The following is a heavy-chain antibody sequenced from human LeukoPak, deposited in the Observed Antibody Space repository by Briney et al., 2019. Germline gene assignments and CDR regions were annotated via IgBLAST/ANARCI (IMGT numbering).Heavy chain of an antibody. CDR2: ISYDGSNK. CDR3: AKDGPSSSWGKFDY. V-gene: IGHV3-30-3*01. CDR1: GFTFSSYA. J-gene: IGHJ4*02. D-gene: IGHD6-13*01. Sequence: GGSLRLSCAASGFTFSSYAMHWVRQAPGKGLEWVAVISYDGSNKYYADSVKGRFTISRDNSKNTLYLQMNSLRAEDTAVYYCAKDGPSSSWGKFDYWGQGTLVTVSS.